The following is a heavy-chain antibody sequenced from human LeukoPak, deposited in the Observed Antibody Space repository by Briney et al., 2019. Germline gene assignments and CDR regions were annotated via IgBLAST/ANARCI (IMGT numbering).Heavy chain of an antibody. J-gene: IGHJ4*02. Sequence: ASVKVSCTASGGTFSSYAISWVRQAPGQGLEWMGGIIPIFGTANYAQEFQGRVTITADESTSTAYMELSSLRSEDTAVYYCAREASSGYCSGGSCYAWGQGTLVTVSS. CDR3: AREASSGYCSGGSCYA. D-gene: IGHD2-15*01. CDR2: IIPIFGTA. CDR1: GGTFSSYA. V-gene: IGHV1-69*13.